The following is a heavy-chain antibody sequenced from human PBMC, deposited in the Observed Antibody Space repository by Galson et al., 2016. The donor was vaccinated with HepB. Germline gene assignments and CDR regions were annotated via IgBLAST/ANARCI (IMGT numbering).Heavy chain of an antibody. CDR3: ARLFSVGATQVHPCGMDV. CDR1: GSNFIYYY. CDR2: IYPADSHT. D-gene: IGHD1-26*01. Sequence: QSGAEVKKPGESLTISCKTSGSNFIYYYIAWVRQMPGKGLEWVGSIYPADSHTRYNPSFQGQVTISADRSAGTASLHWGGLKASDSAMYYCARLFSVGATQVHPCGMDVWGQGTTVTVSS. V-gene: IGHV5-51*01. J-gene: IGHJ6*02.